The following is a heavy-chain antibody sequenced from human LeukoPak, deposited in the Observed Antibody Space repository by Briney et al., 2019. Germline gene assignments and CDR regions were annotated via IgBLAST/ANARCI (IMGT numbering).Heavy chain of an antibody. Sequence: TGGSLRLSCAASGFTFSDYYMSWIRQAPGKGLEWASYISSSSSYTNYADSVKGRFTISRDNAKNSLYLQMNSLRAEDTAVYYCARAYADSGDYEAYWGQGTLVTVSS. V-gene: IGHV3-11*05. CDR1: GFTFSDYY. D-gene: IGHD4-17*01. CDR2: ISSSSSYT. J-gene: IGHJ4*02. CDR3: ARAYADSGDYEAY.